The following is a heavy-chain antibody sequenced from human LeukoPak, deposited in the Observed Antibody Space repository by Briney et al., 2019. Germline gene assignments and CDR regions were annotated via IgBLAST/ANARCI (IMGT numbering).Heavy chain of an antibody. Sequence: PGGSLRLSCAASGFTFTSYAMSWVRQAPGKGLEWVSAISGSGDSTYYADSVKGRFTISRDNSKNTLYLQMNSLRAEDTAVYYCARAQPSGWYFYFDYWGQGTLVTVSS. D-gene: IGHD6-19*01. J-gene: IGHJ4*02. CDR3: ARAQPSGWYFYFDY. CDR2: ISGSGDST. V-gene: IGHV3-23*01. CDR1: GFTFTSYA.